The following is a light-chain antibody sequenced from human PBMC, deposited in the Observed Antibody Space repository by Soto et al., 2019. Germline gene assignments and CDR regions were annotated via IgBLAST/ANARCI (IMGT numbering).Light chain of an antibody. CDR2: DAS. J-gene: IGKJ4*01. CDR3: QRYVNLPV. V-gene: IGKV1-33*01. CDR1: QDISNY. Sequence: DIQMTQSPSSLSASVGDRVTITCQASQDISNYLNWYKQKPGKASKLLIYDASNLETGVPSRFSGSGSGTDVNFAISSRQPEDIATCSCQRYVNLPVFGGGPKVEIK.